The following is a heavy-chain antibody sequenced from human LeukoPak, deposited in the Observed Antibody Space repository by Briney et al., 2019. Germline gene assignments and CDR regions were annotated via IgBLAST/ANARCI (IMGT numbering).Heavy chain of an antibody. CDR2: ISTSSSYI. CDR3: ARVPGDCSSTSCFDMYFDY. CDR1: GFTFSSYS. J-gene: IGHJ4*02. D-gene: IGHD2-2*01. V-gene: IGHV3-21*01. Sequence: GGSLRLSCAASGFTFSSYSMNWVRQAPGKGLEWVSSISTSSSYIYHADSVKGRFTISRDNAKNSLYLQMNSLRAEDTAVYYCARVPGDCSSTSCFDMYFDYWGQGTLVTVSS.